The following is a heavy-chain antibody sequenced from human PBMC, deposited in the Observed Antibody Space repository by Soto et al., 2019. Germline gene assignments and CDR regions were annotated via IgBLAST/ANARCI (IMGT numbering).Heavy chain of an antibody. J-gene: IGHJ4*02. CDR1: GGTFSSYA. CDR2: IIPIFGTA. CDR3: ARGRTGDGPDY. D-gene: IGHD7-27*01. V-gene: IGHV1-69*13. Sequence: ASVKVSCKASGGTFSSYAISWVRQAPGQGLEWMGEIIPIFGTANYAQKFQGRVTITADESTSTAYMELSSLRSEDTAVYYCARGRTGDGPDYWGQGTLVTVSS.